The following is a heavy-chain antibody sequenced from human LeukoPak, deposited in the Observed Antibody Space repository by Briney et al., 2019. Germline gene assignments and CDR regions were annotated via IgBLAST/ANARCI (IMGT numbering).Heavy chain of an antibody. J-gene: IGHJ4*02. Sequence: SETLSLTCTVSGGSISSSSYYWGWIRQPPGKGLEWIGSIYYSGSTYYNPSLKSRVTISVDTSKNQFSLKLSSVTAADTAVYYCASVAFGDWPIFDYWGQGTLVTVSS. CDR2: IYYSGST. D-gene: IGHD2-21*02. CDR3: ASVAFGDWPIFDY. V-gene: IGHV4-39*07. CDR1: GGSISSSSYY.